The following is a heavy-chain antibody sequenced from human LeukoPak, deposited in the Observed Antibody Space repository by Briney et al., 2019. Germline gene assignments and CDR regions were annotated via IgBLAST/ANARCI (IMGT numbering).Heavy chain of an antibody. D-gene: IGHD3-10*01. CDR1: GGPFSGYF. Sequence: SETLSLTCAVSGGPFSGYFWSRIRQSSGKGLEWIGEIRNSGTTNYNPSLNSRVTISEDTSKNQFYLNLSSVTAADTAVYYCARRYYYNLGSFPFDFWGQGTLVTVSS. J-gene: IGHJ4*02. CDR3: ARRYYYNLGSFPFDF. V-gene: IGHV4-34*01. CDR2: IRNSGTT.